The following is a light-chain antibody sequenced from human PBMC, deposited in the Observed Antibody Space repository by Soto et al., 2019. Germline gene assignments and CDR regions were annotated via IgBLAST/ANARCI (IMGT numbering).Light chain of an antibody. CDR1: SSDVGGYNY. V-gene: IGLV2-14*01. Sequence: QSALTQPASVSGSPGQSITISCTGTSSDVGGYNYVSWYRHHPGKAPKLMIYEVSNRPSGVSNRFSGSKSGNTASLSISGLQAEDEADYYCSSYTTSYTQVFGGGTKVTVL. CDR2: EVS. CDR3: SSYTTSYTQV. J-gene: IGLJ3*02.